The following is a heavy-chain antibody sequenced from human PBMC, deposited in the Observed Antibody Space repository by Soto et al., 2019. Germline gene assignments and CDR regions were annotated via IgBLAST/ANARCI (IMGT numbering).Heavy chain of an antibody. V-gene: IGHV3-33*01. CDR2: IWYDGSNK. CDR1: GFTFSSYG. Sequence: PGGSLRLSCAASGFTFSSYGMHWVRQAPGKGLEWVAVIWYDGSNKYYADSVKGRCTISRDNSKNTLCLQMNSLRAAPTAVYCCARFNAYSNYDDYWGKGTMVTVSS. D-gene: IGHD4-4*01. J-gene: IGHJ4*01. CDR3: ARFNAYSNYDDY.